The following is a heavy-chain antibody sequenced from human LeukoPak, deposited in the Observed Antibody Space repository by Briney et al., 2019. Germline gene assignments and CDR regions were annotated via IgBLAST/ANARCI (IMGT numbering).Heavy chain of an antibody. CDR2: INPNSGGT. D-gene: IGHD2-2*01. CDR1: GDTFTSYG. Sequence: ASVKVSCKAAGDTFTSYGISWVRQAPGQGLEWMGWINPNSGGTNYAQKFQGRVTMTRDTSISTAYMELSRLRSDDTAVYYCARDRTKYCRSTSCPLDYWGQGTLVTVSS. J-gene: IGHJ4*02. CDR3: ARDRTKYCRSTSCPLDY. V-gene: IGHV1-2*02.